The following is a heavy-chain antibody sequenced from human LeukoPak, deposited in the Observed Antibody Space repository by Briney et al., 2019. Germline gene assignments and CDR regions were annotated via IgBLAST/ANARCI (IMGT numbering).Heavy chain of an antibody. Sequence: SETLSLTCTVSGGSISSGDYYWSWIRQPPGKGLEWIGYIYYSGSTYYNPSLKSRVTISVDTSKNQFSLKLSSVTAADTAVYYYARERVRGVQSDYYYYYGMDVWGQGTTVTVSS. J-gene: IGHJ6*02. V-gene: IGHV4-30-4*01. CDR2: IYYSGST. D-gene: IGHD3-10*01. CDR1: GGSISSGDYY. CDR3: ARERVRGVQSDYYYYYGMDV.